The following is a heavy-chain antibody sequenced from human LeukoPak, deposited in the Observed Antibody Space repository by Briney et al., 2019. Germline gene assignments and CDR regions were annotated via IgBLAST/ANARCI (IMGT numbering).Heavy chain of an antibody. CDR1: GYTFTSYY. CDR2: INPSGGST. CDR3: ASPPPNTTGTTRGAGLSD. V-gene: IGHV1-46*01. J-gene: IGHJ4*02. D-gene: IGHD1-1*01. Sequence: ASVKVSCKASGYTFTSYYMHWVRQAPGQGLEWMGIINPSGGSTSYAQKFQGRVTMTRDTSTSTVYMEPSSLRSEDTAVYYCASPPPNTTGTTRGAGLSDWGQGTLVTVSS.